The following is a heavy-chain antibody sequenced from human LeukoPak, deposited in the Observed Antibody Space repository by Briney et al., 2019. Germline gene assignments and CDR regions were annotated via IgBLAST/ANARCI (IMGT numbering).Heavy chain of an antibody. Sequence: GGSLRLSCAASGFTVSSNYMSWVRQAPGKGLEWVSTIIGSGGNTYYADSVKGRFTISRDNSRDTLYLQMNSLRAEDTAVYYCAKDRGNRDYLFDYWGQGTLVTVSS. CDR3: AKDRGNRDYLFDY. D-gene: IGHD4-17*01. CDR1: GFTVSSNY. J-gene: IGHJ4*02. CDR2: IIGSGGNT. V-gene: IGHV3-23*01.